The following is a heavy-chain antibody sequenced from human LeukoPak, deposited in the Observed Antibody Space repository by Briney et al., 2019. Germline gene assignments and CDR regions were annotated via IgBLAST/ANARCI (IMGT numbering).Heavy chain of an antibody. CDR2: IIPIFGTA. CDR1: GDTFSSYA. J-gene: IGHJ6*04. CDR3: AREKGSTDYGMDV. D-gene: IGHD2-2*01. V-gene: IGHV1-69*13. Sequence: SVKVSYKASGDTFSSYAISWVRQAPGQGLEWMGGIIPIFGTANYAQKFQGRVTITADESTSTAYMELSSLRSEDTAVYYCAREKGSTDYGMDVWGKGTTVTVSS.